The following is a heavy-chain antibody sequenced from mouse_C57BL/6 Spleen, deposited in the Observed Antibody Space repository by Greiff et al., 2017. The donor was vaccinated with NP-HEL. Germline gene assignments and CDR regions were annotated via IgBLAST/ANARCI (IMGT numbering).Heavy chain of an antibody. V-gene: IGHV1-80*01. CDR1: GYAFSSYW. J-gene: IGHJ2*01. Sequence: VQLQQSGAELVKPGASVKISCKASGYAFSSYWMNWVKQRPGKGLEWLGQIYPGNGDTNYNGKLKGKATLTADKSSSTAYMQLSSLTSEDSAVYFCARDYYGNLDYWGQSTTLTVAS. CDR2: IYPGNGDT. CDR3: ARDYYGNLDY. D-gene: IGHD1-1*01.